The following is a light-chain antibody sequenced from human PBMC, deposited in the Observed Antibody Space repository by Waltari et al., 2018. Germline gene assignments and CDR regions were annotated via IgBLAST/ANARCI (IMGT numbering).Light chain of an antibody. CDR2: DAS. J-gene: IGKJ1*01. V-gene: IGKV3-20*01. CDR3: QHYSSSSWT. Sequence: IVLTQSPATLSLSPGDRATPSCRASQSVSSSYLAWYQQKPGQAPRLVIYDASSRATCIPDRFRGGGSGTDFTLTISRLEPEDFAVYYCQHYSSSSWTFGQGTKVEIK. CDR1: QSVSSSY.